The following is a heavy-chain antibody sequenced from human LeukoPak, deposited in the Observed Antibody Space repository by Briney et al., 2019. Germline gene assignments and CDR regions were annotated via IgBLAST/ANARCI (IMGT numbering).Heavy chain of an antibody. D-gene: IGHD1-26*01. CDR3: ARDGKTIYYYYYMDV. Sequence: GGSLRLSCAASGFTFSDYYMSWIRQAPGKGLEWVSYISSSGSTIYYADSVKGRFTISRDNAKNSLYLQMNSLRAEDTAAYYCARDGKTIYYYYYMDVWGKGTTVTVSS. CDR1: GFTFSDYY. V-gene: IGHV3-11*04. CDR2: ISSSGSTI. J-gene: IGHJ6*03.